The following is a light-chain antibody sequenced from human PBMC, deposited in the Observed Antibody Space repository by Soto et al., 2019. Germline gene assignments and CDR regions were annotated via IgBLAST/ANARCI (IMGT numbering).Light chain of an antibody. Sequence: EIVMTQSPATLSVSPGERATLSCRASQSVSSDLAWFQQKPGQAPRLLIYAASTRATGIPARFSGSGSGAEFTLTISSLQPEDFATYYCQQANSFPLTFGGGTKV. CDR3: QQANSFPLT. V-gene: IGKV3-15*01. J-gene: IGKJ4*01. CDR1: QSVSSD. CDR2: AAS.